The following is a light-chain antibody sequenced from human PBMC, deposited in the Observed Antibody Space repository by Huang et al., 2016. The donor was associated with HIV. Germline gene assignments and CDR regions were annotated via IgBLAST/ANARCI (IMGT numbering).Light chain of an antibody. V-gene: IGKV3-15*01. CDR1: QRISNT. CDR3: QQYQNWPPRT. Sequence: EIVMTQSPATLSVSPGESVIFSCRARQRISNTLAWYQHKPGQAPTLLIYEASTRATGVPARCSGSGSGTEFTLTISSLQSEDFAFYYCQQYQNWPPRTFGQGTKVEIK. J-gene: IGKJ1*01. CDR2: EAS.